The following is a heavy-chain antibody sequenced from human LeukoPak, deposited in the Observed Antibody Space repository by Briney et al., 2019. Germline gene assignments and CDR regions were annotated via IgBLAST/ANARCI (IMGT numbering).Heavy chain of an antibody. CDR3: ARHTYFQAFDI. CDR2: IYTSGST. CDR1: GGSISSYY. D-gene: IGHD2-8*01. V-gene: IGHV4-4*09. Sequence: SETLSLTCTVSGGSISSYYWSWIRQPPGKGLEWIGYIYTSGSTNYNPSLKSRVTISVDTTKNQFSLKLSSMTAADTAVYYCARHTYFQAFDIWGQGTMVTVSS. J-gene: IGHJ3*02.